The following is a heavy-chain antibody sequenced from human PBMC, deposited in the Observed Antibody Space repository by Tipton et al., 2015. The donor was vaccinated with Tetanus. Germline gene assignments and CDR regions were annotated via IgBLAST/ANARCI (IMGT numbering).Heavy chain of an antibody. Sequence: TLSLTCSVSNGSISSGGYYWSRIRQYPGKGLEWIGLLYHTGVTYYNPSLQSRVAISVDTSKNQFSLEVASVTVSDTAVYYCARVRAILRRSLSGPYWLDPWGQGILVTVSP. CDR1: NGSISSGGYY. CDR3: ARVRAILRRSLSGPYWLDP. J-gene: IGHJ5*02. D-gene: IGHD3-16*01. CDR2: LYHTGVT. V-gene: IGHV4-31*03.